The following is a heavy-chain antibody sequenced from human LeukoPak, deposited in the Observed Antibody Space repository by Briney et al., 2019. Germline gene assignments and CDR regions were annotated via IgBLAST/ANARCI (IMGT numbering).Heavy chain of an antibody. CDR2: IIPIFGTA. CDR3: ARDGTYYYDGSGYYVLIH. Sequence: SVEVSCKASGGTFSSYAISWVRQAPGQGLEWMGGIIPIFGTANYAQKFQGRVTITADESTSTAYMELSSLRSEDTAVYYCARDGTYYYDGSGYYVLIHWGQGTLVTVSS. D-gene: IGHD3-22*01. J-gene: IGHJ4*02. CDR1: GGTFSSYA. V-gene: IGHV1-69*13.